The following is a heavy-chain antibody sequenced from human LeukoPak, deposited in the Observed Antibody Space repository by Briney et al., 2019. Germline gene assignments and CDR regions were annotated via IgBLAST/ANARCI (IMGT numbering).Heavy chain of an antibody. CDR3: AREFTIFGAFDI. CDR1: GGSISSGSYY. Sequence: PSQTLSLTCTVSGGSISSGSYYWSWIRQPAGKGLEWIGRIYTSGSTNYNPSLKSRVTISVDTSKNQFSLKLSSVTAADMAVYYCAREFTIFGAFDIWGQGTMVTVSS. CDR2: IYTSGST. D-gene: IGHD3-3*01. J-gene: IGHJ3*02. V-gene: IGHV4-61*02.